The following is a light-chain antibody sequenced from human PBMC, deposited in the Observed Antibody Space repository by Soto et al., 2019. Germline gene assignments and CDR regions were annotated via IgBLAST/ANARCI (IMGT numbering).Light chain of an antibody. CDR1: SSNIGAGYD. J-gene: IGLJ2*01. CDR3: QSYDSRLSVV. CDR2: GNS. Sequence: QSVLTQPPSVSGAPGQRVTISCTASSSNIGAGYDVHWYQQLPGTAPKLLIYGNSNRPSGVPDRFSGSKSGTSASLAITGLQAEDEADYYCQSYDSRLSVVFGGGTKLTVL. V-gene: IGLV1-40*01.